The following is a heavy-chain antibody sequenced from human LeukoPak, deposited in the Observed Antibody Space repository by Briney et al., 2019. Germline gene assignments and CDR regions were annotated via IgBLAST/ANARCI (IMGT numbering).Heavy chain of an antibody. D-gene: IGHD3-10*01. CDR1: GGSFSGYY. CDR3: ARVGYYYGSGSYYFDY. CDR2: INHSGST. V-gene: IGHV4-34*01. J-gene: IGHJ4*02. Sequence: SETLSLTCAVYGGSFSGYYWSWIRQPPGKGLEWIGEINHSGSTNYNPSLKSRVTISVDTSKNQFSLKLGSVTAADTAVYYCARVGYYYGSGSYYFDYWGQGTLVTVSS.